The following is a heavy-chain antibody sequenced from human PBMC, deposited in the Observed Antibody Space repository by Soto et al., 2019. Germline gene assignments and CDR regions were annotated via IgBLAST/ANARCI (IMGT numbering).Heavy chain of an antibody. CDR2: IIPIFGTA. CDR3: ARSLPSKDCSSTSCPGGYYGMDV. J-gene: IGHJ6*02. V-gene: IGHV1-69*01. D-gene: IGHD2-2*01. CDR1: GGTFSSYA. Sequence: QVQLVQSGAEVKEPGSSVKVSCKASGGTFSSYAISWVRQAPGQGLEWMGGIIPIFGTANYAQKFQGRVTITADESTSTAYMELSSLRSEDTAVYYCARSLPSKDCSSTSCPGGYYGMDVWGQGTTVTVSS.